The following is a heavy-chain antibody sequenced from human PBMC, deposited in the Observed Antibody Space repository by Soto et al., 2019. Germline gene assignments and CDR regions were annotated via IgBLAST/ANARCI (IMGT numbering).Heavy chain of an antibody. CDR1: GGSISNHY. Sequence: QVQLQESGPGLVKPSETLSLTCTVSGGSISNHYWSWIRQPPGKGLEWIGYIYYNGNTNYNPSLTRRVTMPVDTSKSQISLKLSSVTAADTAVYYCARANWYSEYWGQGTLVTVSS. CDR3: ARANWYSEY. D-gene: IGHD7-27*01. J-gene: IGHJ4*02. CDR2: IYYNGNT. V-gene: IGHV4-59*11.